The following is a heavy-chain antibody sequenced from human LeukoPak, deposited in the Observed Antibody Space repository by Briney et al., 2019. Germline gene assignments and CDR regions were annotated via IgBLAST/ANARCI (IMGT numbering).Heavy chain of an antibody. CDR1: GYTFINYY. J-gene: IGHJ3*02. CDR3: ARDRYYDSSDKGDAFDM. CDR2: INPSGGST. V-gene: IGHV1-46*01. D-gene: IGHD3-22*01. Sequence: ASVKVSCKASGYTFINYYIHWVRQAPGQGLEWMGIINPSGGSTSYAQKFQGRVTMTRDMSTGTVYMELSSLRSEDTAVYYCARDRYYDSSDKGDAFDMWGQGTMVTVSS.